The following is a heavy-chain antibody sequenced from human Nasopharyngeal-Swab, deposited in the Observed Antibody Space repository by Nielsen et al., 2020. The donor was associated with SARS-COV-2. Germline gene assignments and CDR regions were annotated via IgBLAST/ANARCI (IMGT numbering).Heavy chain of an antibody. Sequence: GGSLRLSCKGSGYSFTSYWIGWVRQIPGKGLEWMGIIYPGDSDTRYSPSFQGQVTISANKSISTAYLQWSSLKASDTAMYYCARRVLVPPASYFDYWGQGTLVTVSS. CDR1: GYSFTSYW. V-gene: IGHV5-51*01. J-gene: IGHJ4*02. CDR2: IYPGDSDT. CDR3: ARRVLVPPASYFDY. D-gene: IGHD3-10*01.